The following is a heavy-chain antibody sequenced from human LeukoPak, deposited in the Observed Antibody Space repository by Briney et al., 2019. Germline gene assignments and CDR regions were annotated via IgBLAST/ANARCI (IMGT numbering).Heavy chain of an antibody. CDR1: GGSISSYY. Sequence: TPSETLSLTCTVSGGSISSYYWSWIRQPPGKGLEGIGYIYYSGSTNYNPSLKSRVTISVDTSKNQFSLKMSSATAADTAVYYCARDRTVAGPFDYWGQGTLVTVSS. D-gene: IGHD6-19*01. V-gene: IGHV4-59*12. CDR3: ARDRTVAGPFDY. J-gene: IGHJ4*02. CDR2: IYYSGST.